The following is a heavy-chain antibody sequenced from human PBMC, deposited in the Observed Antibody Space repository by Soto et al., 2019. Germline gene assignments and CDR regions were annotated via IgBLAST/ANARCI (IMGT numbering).Heavy chain of an antibody. CDR1: GFTFSSYE. Sequence: GGSLRLSCAASGFTFSSYEMNWVRQAPGKGLEWVSCISSSGSTTYYADSVKGRFTISRDNAKNSLYLQMNSLRAEDTAVYYCARVPAAKYYYYGMDVWGQGTTVTVSS. CDR3: ARVPAAKYYYYGMDV. V-gene: IGHV3-48*03. J-gene: IGHJ6*02. D-gene: IGHD2-2*01. CDR2: ISSSGSTT.